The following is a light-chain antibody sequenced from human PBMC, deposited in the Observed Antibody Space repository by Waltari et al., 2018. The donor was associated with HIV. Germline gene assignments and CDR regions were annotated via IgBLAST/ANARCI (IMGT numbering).Light chain of an antibody. CDR1: QSVGSS. CDR2: DAS. Sequence: EIVLTQSPATLSLSPGERATLSCRARQSVGSSLVWYQQKPGQAPRLLIYDASTTATGIRARFSGSGSGTDFTLTISSLEPEDFAIYYCLQRTNWPVTFGGGTKVEIK. J-gene: IGKJ4*01. CDR3: LQRTNWPVT. V-gene: IGKV3-11*01.